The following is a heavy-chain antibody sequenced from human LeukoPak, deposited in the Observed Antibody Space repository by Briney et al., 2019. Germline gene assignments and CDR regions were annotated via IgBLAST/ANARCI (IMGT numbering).Heavy chain of an antibody. CDR3: ATISAQTFDI. Sequence: PGGSLRLSCVVSGSTFSSSCVKWVRQSPGEGLEWVANIKPEGSDKYHVGSARDRFNVSRDNAKNSAFLQMTSLRAEDTAIYYCATISAQTFDIWGQGTLVSVSS. D-gene: IGHD5-24*01. J-gene: IGHJ3*02. CDR1: GSTFSSSC. V-gene: IGHV3-7*01. CDR2: IKPEGSDK.